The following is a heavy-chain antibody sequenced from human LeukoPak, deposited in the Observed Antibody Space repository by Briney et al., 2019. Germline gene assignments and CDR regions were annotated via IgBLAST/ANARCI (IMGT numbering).Heavy chain of an antibody. Sequence: GGSLRLSCAASEFSVGSNYMTWVRQAPGKGLEWVSLIYSGGSTYYADSVKGRFTISRDNSKNTLYLQMNSLRAEDTAVYYCAKFWGGLDYWGQGTLVTVSS. D-gene: IGHD3-16*01. J-gene: IGHJ4*02. V-gene: IGHV3-66*01. CDR3: AKFWGGLDY. CDR1: EFSVGSNY. CDR2: IYSGGST.